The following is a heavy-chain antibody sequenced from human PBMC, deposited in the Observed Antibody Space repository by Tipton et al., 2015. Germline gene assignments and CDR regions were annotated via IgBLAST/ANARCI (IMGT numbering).Heavy chain of an antibody. J-gene: IGHJ4*02. Sequence: QLVQSGGGLVQPGGSLRLSCAASGFTFSSYEMNWVRQAPGKGLEWVSWISGTGGTTDYADSVKGRFTISRDNSKNTMYLQMNTLRAEDTAVYYCAKVTTTVATPFDFWGQGTLVTVSS. CDR1: GFTFSSYE. V-gene: IGHV3-23*04. CDR3: AKVTTTVATPFDF. D-gene: IGHD4-17*01. CDR2: ISGTGGTT.